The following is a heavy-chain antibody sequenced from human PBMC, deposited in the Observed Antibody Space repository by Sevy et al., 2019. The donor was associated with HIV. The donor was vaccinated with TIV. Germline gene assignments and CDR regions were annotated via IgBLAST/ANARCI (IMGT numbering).Heavy chain of an antibody. Sequence: GGSLRLSCTASGFTFGDYAMSWFRQAPGKGLEWVGFIRSKAYGGTTEYAASVKGRFTISRDDSKSIAYLQMNSLKTEDIAVYYCTRSNVLLWFGELSHFDYWGQGTLVTVSS. CDR3: TRSNVLLWFGELSHFDY. V-gene: IGHV3-49*03. J-gene: IGHJ4*02. CDR2: IRSKAYGGTT. CDR1: GFTFGDYA. D-gene: IGHD3-10*01.